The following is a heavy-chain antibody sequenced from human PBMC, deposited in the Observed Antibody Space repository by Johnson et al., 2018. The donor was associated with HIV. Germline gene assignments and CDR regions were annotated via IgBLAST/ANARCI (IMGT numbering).Heavy chain of an antibody. CDR3: ARTGRAVAGTPHAFDI. V-gene: IGHV3-30*03. Sequence: QVQLVESGGGLVQPGRSLRLSCAASGFTFSSYGMHWVRQAPGKGLEWVAVISYDGSNKYYADSVKGRFTISRDNSKNTLYLQMNSLRAEDTAVYYCARTGRAVAGTPHAFDIWGQGTMVTVSS. CDR1: GFTFSSYG. D-gene: IGHD6-19*01. CDR2: ISYDGSNK. J-gene: IGHJ3*02.